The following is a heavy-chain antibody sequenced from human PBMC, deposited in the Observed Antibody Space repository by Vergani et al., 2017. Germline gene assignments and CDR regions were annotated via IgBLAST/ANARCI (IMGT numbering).Heavy chain of an antibody. J-gene: IGHJ3*01. CDR2: IYYDGSNA. CDR1: RSTFKTYG. Sequence: QGQLVESGGGIVQPGRSLTLSCVASRSTFKTYGMHWVRQAPGKGLEWVGLIYYDGSNAYYADSVKGRFTISRDNSKNTLYLQMNSLRLEDTALYYCVRVLLLPKKASGGAFDVWGQGTKVTVYS. CDR3: VRVLLLPKKASGGAFDV. D-gene: IGHD3-10*01. V-gene: IGHV3-30*03.